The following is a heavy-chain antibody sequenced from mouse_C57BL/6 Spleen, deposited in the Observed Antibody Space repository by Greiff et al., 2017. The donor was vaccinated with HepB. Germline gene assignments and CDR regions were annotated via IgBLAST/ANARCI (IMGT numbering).Heavy chain of an antibody. CDR3: ASGVLRCFYFDY. CDR2: IYPGDGDT. V-gene: IGHV1-82*01. J-gene: IGHJ2*01. Sequence: QVQLQQSGPELVKPGASVKISCKASGYAFSSSWMNWVKQRPGKGLEWIGLIYPGDGDTNYNGKFKGKATLTADKSSSTAYMQLSSLTSEDSAVYFCASGVLRCFYFDYWGQGTTLTVSS. CDR1: GYAFSSSW. D-gene: IGHD1-1*01.